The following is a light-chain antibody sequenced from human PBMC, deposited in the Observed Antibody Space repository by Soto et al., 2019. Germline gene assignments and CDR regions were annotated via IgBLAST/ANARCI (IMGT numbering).Light chain of an antibody. CDR2: AAS. V-gene: IGKV1-39*01. CDR1: QSISSL. CDR3: QQSYSSPRT. Sequence: IQLTQSPSSLSASVGDRVTITCRASQSISSLLNWYQQKPGKAPYLLIYAASSLQSGVPSRFSDSGSGTEFTLTINSLQPEDFATYYCQQSYSSPRTFGQGTKVDIK. J-gene: IGKJ1*01.